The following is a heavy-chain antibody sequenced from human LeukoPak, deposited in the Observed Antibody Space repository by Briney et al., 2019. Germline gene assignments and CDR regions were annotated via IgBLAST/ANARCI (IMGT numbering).Heavy chain of an antibody. CDR3: ARGVVAAHNWFDP. CDR2: ISYDGSNK. D-gene: IGHD2-15*01. V-gene: IGHV3-30*01. Sequence: GRSLRLSCAASGFTFSSYAMHWVRQAPGKGLEWVAVISYDGSNKYYADSVKGRFTISRDNSKNTLYLQMNSLRAEDTAVYYCARGVVAAHNWFDPWGQGTLVTVSS. CDR1: GFTFSSYA. J-gene: IGHJ5*02.